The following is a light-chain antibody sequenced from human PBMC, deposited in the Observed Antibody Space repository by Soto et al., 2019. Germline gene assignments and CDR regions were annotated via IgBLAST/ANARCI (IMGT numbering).Light chain of an antibody. J-gene: IGKJ5*01. CDR3: QKHNSALSIT. CDR1: ETISHY. Sequence: IHMTQSPSSLSASVVYMVTLTCRSSETISHYLAWYQQKPGKVPKLLIYAASTLQSGVPSQFSGSGSGTDYTLTISSLQPEDVATYYCQKHNSALSITFGQGTRLEIK. CDR2: AAS. V-gene: IGKV1-27*01.